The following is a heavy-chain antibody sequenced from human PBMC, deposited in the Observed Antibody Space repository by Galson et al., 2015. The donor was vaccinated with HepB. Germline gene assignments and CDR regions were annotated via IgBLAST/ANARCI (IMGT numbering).Heavy chain of an antibody. J-gene: IGHJ4*02. V-gene: IGHV3-30-3*01. Sequence: SLRLSCAASGFTFRNYAMHWVRQPPGKGLEWLAIISYDGSRKYYADSVKGRFTISRDNPKNTLYLQLDNLRAEDTAKYYCARTGVVGSTMENWGQGTLLTVSS. D-gene: IGHD1-26*01. CDR3: ARTGVVGSTMEN. CDR1: GFTFRNYA. CDR2: ISYDGSRK.